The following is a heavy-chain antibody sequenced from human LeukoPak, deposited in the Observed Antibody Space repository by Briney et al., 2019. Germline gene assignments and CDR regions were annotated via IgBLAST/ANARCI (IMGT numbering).Heavy chain of an antibody. V-gene: IGHV3-23*01. D-gene: IGHD2-2*01. J-gene: IGHJ4*02. CDR1: GFTFSTYA. CDR3: AKDRGWAIVVVPAAIDY. Sequence: PGGSLRLSCAASGFTFSTYAMSWVRQAPGRGLEWVSAISGSSDTTYYADSVKGRFTISRDNSKNTLYLQMNSLRAEDTAVYYCAKDRGWAIVVVPAAIDYWGQGTLVTVSS. CDR2: ISGSSDTT.